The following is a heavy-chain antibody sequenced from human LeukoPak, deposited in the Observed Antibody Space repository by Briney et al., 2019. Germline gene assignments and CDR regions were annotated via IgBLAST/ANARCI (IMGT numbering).Heavy chain of an antibody. CDR3: PRFARGPGGTYYFDY. V-gene: IGHV4-59*01. J-gene: IGHJ4*02. Sequence: SETLSLTCTVSGGSINSYYWSWIRQPPGKGLEWIGYIYYSGSTNYNPSLKSRVTISVDTSKNQFSLKLSSVTAADTAVYYCPRFARGPGGTYYFDYWGQGTLVTVSS. CDR1: GGSINSYY. CDR2: IYYSGST. D-gene: IGHD3-10*01.